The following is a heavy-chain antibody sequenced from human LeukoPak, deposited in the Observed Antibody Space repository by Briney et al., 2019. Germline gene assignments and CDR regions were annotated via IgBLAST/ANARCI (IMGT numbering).Heavy chain of an antibody. Sequence: SETLSLTCTVSGGSISGTSYYWGWIRQPPGKGLEWIGSLSYSGSTYCNPSLKSRVTISVDTSKTHLSLRLSSVTAADTAVYYCARGRGVKDYWGQGTLVTVSS. CDR1: GGSISGTSYY. CDR2: LSYSGST. CDR3: ARGRGVKDY. V-gene: IGHV4-39*07. J-gene: IGHJ4*02. D-gene: IGHD3-10*01.